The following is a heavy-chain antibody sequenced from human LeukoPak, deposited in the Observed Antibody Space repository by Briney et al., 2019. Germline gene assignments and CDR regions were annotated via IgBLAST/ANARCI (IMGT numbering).Heavy chain of an antibody. V-gene: IGHV1-2*06. J-gene: IGHJ4*02. CDR3: AREAGGSGTYYIDY. CDR1: GYRLGGYY. Sequence: GASVKVSCKASGYRLGGYYMHWVRQAPGQGLEWMGRINPDSGVTSYAQKFQGRVTMTRDTSISTVYMDLRSVRSDDTAAYYCAREAGGSGTYYIDYWGQGTLVTVTS. D-gene: IGHD3-10*01. CDR2: INPDSGVT.